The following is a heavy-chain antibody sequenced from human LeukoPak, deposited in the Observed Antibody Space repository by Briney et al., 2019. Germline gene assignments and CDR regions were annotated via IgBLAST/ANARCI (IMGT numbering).Heavy chain of an antibody. J-gene: IGHJ4*02. D-gene: IGHD6-13*01. V-gene: IGHV1-69*13. Sequence: SVKVSCKASGYTFTSYAISWVRQAPGQGLEWMGGIIPIFGTANYAQKFQGRVTITADESTSTAYMELSSLRSEDTAVYYCARLGYSSSWLDYWGQGTLVTVSS. CDR3: ARLGYSSSWLDY. CDR2: IIPIFGTA. CDR1: GYTFTSYA.